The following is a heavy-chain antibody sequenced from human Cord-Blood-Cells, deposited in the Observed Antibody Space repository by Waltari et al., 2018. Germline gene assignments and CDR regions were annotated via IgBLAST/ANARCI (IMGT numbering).Heavy chain of an antibody. D-gene: IGHD1-26*01. CDR1: GFTFSSYA. Sequence: EVQLVESGGGLVQPGGSLRLSCAASGFTFSSYAMNWVRQAPGKGLEYVSAISSNGGSTYYANSVKGRFTISRDNSKNTLYLQMGSLRAEDMAVYYCARDRFPLVGATNYFDYWGQGTLVTVSS. V-gene: IGHV3-64*01. CDR2: ISSNGGST. CDR3: ARDRFPLVGATNYFDY. J-gene: IGHJ4*02.